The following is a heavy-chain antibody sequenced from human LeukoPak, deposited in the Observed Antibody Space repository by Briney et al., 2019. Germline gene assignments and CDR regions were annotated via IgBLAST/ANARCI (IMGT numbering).Heavy chain of an antibody. J-gene: IGHJ4*02. CDR3: ARGDPHYDFWSGYYGPPRNFDY. V-gene: IGHV1-69*01. D-gene: IGHD3-3*01. CDR1: GGTFSSYA. Sequence: SVKVSCKASGGTFSSYAISWVRQAPGQGLEWMGGIIPIFGTANYAQKFQGRVTITADESTSTAYMELSSLRSEDTAVYFCARGDPHYDFWSGYYGPPRNFDYWGQGTLVTVSS. CDR2: IIPIFGTA.